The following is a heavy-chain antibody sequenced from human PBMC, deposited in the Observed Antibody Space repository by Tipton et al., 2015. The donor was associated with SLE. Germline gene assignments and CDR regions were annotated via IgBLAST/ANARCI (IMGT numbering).Heavy chain of an antibody. V-gene: IGHV4-59*11. D-gene: IGHD3-22*01. J-gene: IGHJ6*02. CDR3: ARLGQLANVGGSTYYHPLDV. CDR2: IHPSGSS. Sequence: TLSLTCTVSGGSISGQYWSWIRQPPGKGLEYIGYIHPSGSSDYNPSLNSRVTISLDTSKNQFSLKVTSVTAADTAVYFCARLGQLANVGGSTYYHPLDVWGQGTTVTVSS. CDR1: GGSISGQY.